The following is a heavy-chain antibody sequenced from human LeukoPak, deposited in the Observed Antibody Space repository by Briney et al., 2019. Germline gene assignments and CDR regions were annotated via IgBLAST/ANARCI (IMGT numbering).Heavy chain of an antibody. CDR2: INPNSGGT. CDR1: GYTFTSYG. CDR3: ARDTTERMVRGVIPF. J-gene: IGHJ4*02. Sequence: RASVKVSCKASGYTFTSYGISWVRQAPGQGLEWMGWINPNSGGTNYAQKFQGRVTMTRDTSISTAYMELSRLRSDDTAVYYCARDTTERMVRGVIPFWGQGTLVTVSS. D-gene: IGHD3-10*01. V-gene: IGHV1-2*02.